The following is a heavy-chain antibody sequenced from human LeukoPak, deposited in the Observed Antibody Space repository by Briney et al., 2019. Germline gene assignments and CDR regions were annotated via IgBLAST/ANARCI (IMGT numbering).Heavy chain of an antibody. D-gene: IGHD6-6*01. Sequence: PGESLRLSCAASGFTFSTYEMNWVRQAPGKGLEWVSYISGSGTSTYYADSVKGRFTISRDNAKNSLYLQMNSLRAEDTAVYYCARWTRIISSSLWYFDLWGRGNLVTVSS. J-gene: IGHJ2*01. CDR2: ISGSGTST. V-gene: IGHV3-48*03. CDR1: GFTFSTYE. CDR3: ARWTRIISSSLWYFDL.